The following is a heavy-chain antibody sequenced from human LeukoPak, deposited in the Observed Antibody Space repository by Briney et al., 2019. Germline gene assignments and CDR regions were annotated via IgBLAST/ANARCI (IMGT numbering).Heavy chain of an antibody. D-gene: IGHD2-15*01. J-gene: IGHJ4*02. Sequence: PSETLSLTCAVSGYSISSGYYWGWIRQPPGKGLEWIGSVYRSGSTYYNPSLKSRVTISADTSENQFSLKLSSVTAADTAVYYCARRGGSSFYFDYWGQGTLATVSS. V-gene: IGHV4-38-2*01. CDR2: VYRSGST. CDR1: GYSISSGYY. CDR3: ARRGGSSFYFDY.